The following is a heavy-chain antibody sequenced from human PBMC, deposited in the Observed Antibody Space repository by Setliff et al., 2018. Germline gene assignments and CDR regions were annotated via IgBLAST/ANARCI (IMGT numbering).Heavy chain of an antibody. V-gene: IGHV1-2*02. CDR3: ARGRIHDSSDYIGNWFDP. CDR2: INVNSGDT. CDR1: GYTFTGYY. J-gene: IGHJ5*02. D-gene: IGHD3-22*01. Sequence: ASVKVSCKASGYTFTGYYIHWVRQAPGEGLEWMGCINVNSGDTNYAQKFQGRVIVTRDTSSSTAYMELRSLRPDDTAVYFCARGRIHDSSDYIGNWFDPWGQGTRVTVSS.